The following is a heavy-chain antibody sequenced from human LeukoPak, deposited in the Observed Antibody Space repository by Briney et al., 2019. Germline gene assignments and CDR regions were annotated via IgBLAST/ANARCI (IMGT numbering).Heavy chain of an antibody. V-gene: IGHV3-30-3*01. CDR3: ARDQVYYDSSGYTPRTLTTIDY. Sequence: PGGSLRLSCAASGFTFSSYAMHWVRQAPGKGLEWVAVISYDGSNKYYADSVKGRFTISRDNSKNTLYLQMNSLRAEDTAVYYCARDQVYYDSSGYTPRTLTTIDYWGQGTLVTVSS. CDR1: GFTFSSYA. D-gene: IGHD3-22*01. CDR2: ISYDGSNK. J-gene: IGHJ4*02.